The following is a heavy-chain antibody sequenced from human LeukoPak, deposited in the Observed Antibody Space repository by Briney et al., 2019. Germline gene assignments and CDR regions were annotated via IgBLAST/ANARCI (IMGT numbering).Heavy chain of an antibody. V-gene: IGHV3-23*01. J-gene: IGHJ4*02. D-gene: IGHD5-18*01. CDR2: ISGSGGST. CDR3: AKVGGYSYGRLLDY. Sequence: GGSLRLSCAASGFTFSSYGMIWVRQAPGKGLEWVSPISGSGGSTYYADSVKGRFTISRDNSRNTLYLQMNSLRAEDTAVYYCAKVGGYSYGRLLDYWGQGTLVTVSS. CDR1: GFTFSSYG.